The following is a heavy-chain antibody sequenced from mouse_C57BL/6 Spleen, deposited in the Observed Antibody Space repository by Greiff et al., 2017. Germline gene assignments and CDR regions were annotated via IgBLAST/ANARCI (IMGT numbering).Heavy chain of an antibody. Sequence: QVQLQQPGAELVKPGASVKLSCKASGYTFTSYWMQWVKQRPGQGLEWIGEIDPSDSYTNYNQKFKGKATLTVDTSSSTAYMQLSSLTSEDSAVYYCARKESITTVDWGQGTTLTASS. CDR1: GYTFTSYW. J-gene: IGHJ2*01. CDR3: ARKESITTVD. CDR2: IDPSDSYT. D-gene: IGHD1-1*01. V-gene: IGHV1-50*01.